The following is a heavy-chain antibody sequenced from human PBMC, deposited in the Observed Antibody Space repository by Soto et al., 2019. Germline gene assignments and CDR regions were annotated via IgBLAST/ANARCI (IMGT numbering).Heavy chain of an antibody. CDR2: IWYDGSNK. CDR3: ARDPSYYDSSGYYDY. J-gene: IGHJ4*02. V-gene: IGHV3-33*01. Sequence: QVQLVESGGGVVQPGRSLRLSCAASGFTFSSYGMHWVRQAPGKGLEWVAVIWYDGSNKYYADSVKGRFTISRDNSKNTLDLQMNSLRAEDTAVYYCARDPSYYDSSGYYDYWGQGTLVTVSS. CDR1: GFTFSSYG. D-gene: IGHD3-22*01.